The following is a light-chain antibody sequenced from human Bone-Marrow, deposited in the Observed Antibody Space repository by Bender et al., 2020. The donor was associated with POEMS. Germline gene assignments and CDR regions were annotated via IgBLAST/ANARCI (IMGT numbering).Light chain of an antibody. Sequence: QSALTQPASVSGSPGQSITISCIGTSSDVGGHNYVSWYQQHPGKAPKLLIYEVIERPSGVSNRFSGSKSGNTASLTISGLQPADEADYYCCSYAGAATYVLFGGGTKLTVL. CDR2: EVI. CDR3: CSYAGAATYVL. CDR1: SSDVGGHNY. J-gene: IGLJ2*01. V-gene: IGLV2-23*02.